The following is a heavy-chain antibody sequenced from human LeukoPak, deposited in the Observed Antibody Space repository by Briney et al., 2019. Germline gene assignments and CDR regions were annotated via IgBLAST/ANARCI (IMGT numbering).Heavy chain of an antibody. CDR3: ARARGVMATMNFDY. J-gene: IGHJ4*02. Sequence: SETLSLTCTVSGGSISSYYWSWIRQPPGKGLEWIGYIYYSGSTDYNPSLKSRVAISVDTSKNQFSLKLSSVTAADTAVYYCARARGVMATMNFDYWGQGTLVTVSS. CDR1: GGSISSYY. D-gene: IGHD5-24*01. CDR2: IYYSGST. V-gene: IGHV4-59*01.